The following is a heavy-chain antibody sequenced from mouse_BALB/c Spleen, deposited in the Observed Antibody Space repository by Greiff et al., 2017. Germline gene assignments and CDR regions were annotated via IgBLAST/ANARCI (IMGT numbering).Heavy chain of an antibody. Sequence: QVQLQQPGAELVMPGASVKMSCKASGYTFTDYWMHWVKQRPGQGLEWIGAIDTSDSYTSYNQKFKGKATLTVDESSSTAYMQLSSLTSEDSAVYYCARSRDYYGSSYVGWYFDVWGAGTTVTVSS. V-gene: IGHV1-69*01. D-gene: IGHD1-1*01. CDR3: ARSRDYYGSSYVGWYFDV. CDR2: IDTSDSYT. CDR1: GYTFTDYW. J-gene: IGHJ1*01.